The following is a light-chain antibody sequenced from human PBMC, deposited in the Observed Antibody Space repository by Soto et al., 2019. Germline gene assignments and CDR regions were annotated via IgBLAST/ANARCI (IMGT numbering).Light chain of an antibody. J-gene: IGLJ1*01. Sequence: QSALTQPASVSGSPGQSITISCGGTSSDVGAYIYVSWYQQYPGKAPKLIIYEVNNRPSGISSRFSGSTSDTTAYLTISGLQAEDEADYYCSSYSDSDTKVFGTGTQLTVL. CDR3: SSYSDSDTKV. CDR1: SSDVGAYIY. V-gene: IGLV2-14*03. CDR2: EVN.